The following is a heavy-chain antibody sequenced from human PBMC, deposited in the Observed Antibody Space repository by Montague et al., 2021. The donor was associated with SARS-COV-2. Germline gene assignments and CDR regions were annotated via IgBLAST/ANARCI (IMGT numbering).Heavy chain of an antibody. CDR1: GFTFSSYG. J-gene: IGHJ4*02. Sequence: YLRLSCAASGFTFSSYGMHWVRQAPGKGLEWVAVISYDGSTTYYADSVKGRFTISRDNSKNTLYLQMNSLRGEDTAVYYCARDSMITFGGLITSEAYYFDYWGQGTLVTVSS. D-gene: IGHD3-16*02. V-gene: IGHV3-30*03. CDR2: ISYDGSTT. CDR3: ARDSMITFGGLITSEAYYFDY.